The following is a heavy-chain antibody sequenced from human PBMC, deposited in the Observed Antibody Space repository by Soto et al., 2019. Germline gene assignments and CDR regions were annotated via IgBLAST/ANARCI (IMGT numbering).Heavy chain of an antibody. J-gene: IGHJ4*02. CDR3: ARDRGGSGYSFGY. CDR1: GGSISSGGYY. V-gene: IGHV4-31*03. CDR2: IYYSGST. D-gene: IGHD2-15*01. Sequence: QVQLQESGPGLVKPSQTLSLTCTVSGGSISSGGYYWSWIRQHPGKGLEWIGYIYYSGSTYYNPSLMNRVTISVDTSKNLFSLKLSSVTAADTALYYCARDRGGSGYSFGYWGQGTLVTVSS.